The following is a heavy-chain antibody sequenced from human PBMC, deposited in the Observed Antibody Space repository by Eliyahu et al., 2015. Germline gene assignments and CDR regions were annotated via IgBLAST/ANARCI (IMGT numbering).Heavy chain of an antibody. CDR2: INHSGST. Sequence: QVQLQQWXAGXLKPSXTLSXTCXVYGGXFSGYYWGWIRQPPGKGLXWIGEINHSGSTNYNPSLKSRVTISVDTSKNQFSLKLSSVTAADTAVYYCARGGTHFDYWGQGTLVTVSS. CDR1: GGXFSGYY. CDR3: ARGGTHFDY. J-gene: IGHJ4*02. V-gene: IGHV4-34*01.